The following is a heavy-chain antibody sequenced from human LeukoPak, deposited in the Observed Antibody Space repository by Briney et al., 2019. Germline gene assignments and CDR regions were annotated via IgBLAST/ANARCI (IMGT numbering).Heavy chain of an antibody. Sequence: PSETLSLTCTVSGGSISSYYWGWIRQPPGKGLGGMGYIYFSGSTHYKPSLTRRLTISVATSKTQFSLKLSSVTAADTAVHYCARVPRERYGDYVRFDYWGQGPLATVS. CDR3: ARVPRERYGDYVRFDY. D-gene: IGHD4-17*01. CDR2: IYFSGST. V-gene: IGHV4-59*01. J-gene: IGHJ4*02. CDR1: GGSISSYY.